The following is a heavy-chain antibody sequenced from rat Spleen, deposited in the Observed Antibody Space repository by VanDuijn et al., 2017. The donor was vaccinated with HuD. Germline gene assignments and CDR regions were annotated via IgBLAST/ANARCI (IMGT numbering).Heavy chain of an antibody. J-gene: IGHJ3*01. CDR1: GFNFSDYG. CDR3: TRHDYPCVITNWFAH. Sequence: EVQLVESGGGLVQPGRSLKLSCAASGFNFSDYGMAWVRQAPTKGLEWVATISYGDSSGHSSTYYRDSVKGRFTISRDNAQSTLSLQMDSLRSEDTATYYCTRHDYPCVITNWFAHWGQGTLVTVSS. CDR2: ISYGDSSGHSST. D-gene: IGHD1-4*01. V-gene: IGHV5-29*01.